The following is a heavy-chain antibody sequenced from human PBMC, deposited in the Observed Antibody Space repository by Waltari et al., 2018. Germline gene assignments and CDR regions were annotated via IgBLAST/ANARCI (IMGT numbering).Heavy chain of an antibody. Sequence: EGQLVESGGGLIQPGGSLRLPCAASGFDLSSYWIHWVRQAPGKGLVWVSHINSDGSSTTYADSVKGRFTISRDNAKNTVYLQMNNLRADDTGVYYCARAPGDWRYQNYWGLGTLVTVSS. CDR2: INSDGSST. CDR3: ARAPGDWRYQNY. J-gene: IGHJ4*02. V-gene: IGHV3-74*01. D-gene: IGHD1-1*01. CDR1: GFDLSSYW.